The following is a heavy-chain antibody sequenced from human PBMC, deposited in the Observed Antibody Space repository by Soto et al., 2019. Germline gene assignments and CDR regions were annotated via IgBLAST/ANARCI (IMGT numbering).Heavy chain of an antibody. V-gene: IGHV3-23*01. CDR2: MSGSSSTT. Sequence: GGPLIHSCATSGLTFSNYAMSWVRKAPGGGLEWVSSMSGSSSTTYYADSVRGRFTISRDRSKNTLYLQMSSLRAEDTALYYCAKNQERELPRVIDFWGQGTLVTVSS. CDR3: AKNQERELPRVIDF. J-gene: IGHJ4*02. CDR1: GLTFSNYA. D-gene: IGHD1-7*01.